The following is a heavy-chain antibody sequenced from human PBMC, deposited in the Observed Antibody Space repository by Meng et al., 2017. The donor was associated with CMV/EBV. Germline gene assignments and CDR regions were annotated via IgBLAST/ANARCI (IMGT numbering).Heavy chain of an antibody. J-gene: IGHJ6*02. CDR1: GFTFSSYA. CDR3: ARGYCTNGVCYREPYYGMDV. D-gene: IGHD2-8*01. CDR2: ISYDGSNK. Sequence: GESLKISCAASGFTFSSYAMHWVRQAPGKGLEWVAVISYDGSNKYYADSVKGRFTIPRDNSKNTLYLQMNSLRAEDTAVYYCARGYCTNGVCYREPYYGMDVWGQGTTVTVSS. V-gene: IGHV3-30-3*01.